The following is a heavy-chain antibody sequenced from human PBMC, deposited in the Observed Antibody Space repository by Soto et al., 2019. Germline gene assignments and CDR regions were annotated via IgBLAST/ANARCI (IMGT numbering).Heavy chain of an antibody. CDR2: ISSIGGRT. J-gene: IGHJ4*02. CDR1: GFTFTDYG. V-gene: IGHV3-64D*08. D-gene: IGHD2-2*01. Sequence: GGSLRLSCSASGFTFTDYGMHWVRQAPGKGLEYVSAISSIGGRTYYADSVKGRFTISRDNSKNSLYLQMSSLRAEDTAVYYCMKGGGYCSSTSCSPLFDQWGQGTLVTVSS. CDR3: MKGGGYCSSTSCSPLFDQ.